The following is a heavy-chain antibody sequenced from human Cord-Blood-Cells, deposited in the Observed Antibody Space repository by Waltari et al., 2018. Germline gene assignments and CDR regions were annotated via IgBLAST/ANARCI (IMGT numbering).Heavy chain of an antibody. Sequence: QVQLVQAGAEVKKPGSSVKVSCKASGGPFSTDALRWARQAPGKGLEWMGGIIPIFGTANYAQKFQGRVTITADESTSTAYMELSSLRSEDTAVYYCARGGGHCSSTSCYRDAFDIWGQGTMVTVSS. J-gene: IGHJ3*02. D-gene: IGHD2-2*01. CDR2: IIPIFGTA. CDR3: ARGGGHCSSTSCYRDAFDI. CDR1: GGPFSTDA. V-gene: IGHV1-69*01.